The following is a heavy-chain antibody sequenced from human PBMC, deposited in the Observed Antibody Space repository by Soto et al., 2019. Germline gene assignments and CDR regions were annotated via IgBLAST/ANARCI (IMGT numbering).Heavy chain of an antibody. CDR1: GGSISSSSYY. D-gene: IGHD2-15*01. CDR3: ARHPGIVVVVAATSDYGMDV. J-gene: IGHJ6*02. V-gene: IGHV4-39*01. CDR2: IYYSGST. Sequence: SETLSLTCTVSGGSISSSSYYWGWIRQPPGKGLEWIGSIYYSGSTYYNPSLKSRVTISVDTSKNQFSLKLSSVTAADTAVYYCARHPGIVVVVAATSDYGMDVWGQSTTVTVSS.